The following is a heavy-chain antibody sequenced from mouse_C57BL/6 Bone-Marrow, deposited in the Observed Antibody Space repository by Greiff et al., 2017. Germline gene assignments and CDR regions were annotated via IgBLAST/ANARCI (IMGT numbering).Heavy chain of an antibody. Sequence: VQLKQSGTVLARPGASVKMSCKTSGYTFTSYWMHWVKQRPGQGLEWIGAIYPGNSDTSYNQKFKGKAKLTAVTSASTAYMELSSLTNEDSSVYYCTRRDYYGSSYVYFDYWGQGTTLTVSS. V-gene: IGHV1-5*01. CDR1: GYTFTSYW. CDR2: IYPGNSDT. D-gene: IGHD1-1*01. CDR3: TRRDYYGSSYVYFDY. J-gene: IGHJ2*01.